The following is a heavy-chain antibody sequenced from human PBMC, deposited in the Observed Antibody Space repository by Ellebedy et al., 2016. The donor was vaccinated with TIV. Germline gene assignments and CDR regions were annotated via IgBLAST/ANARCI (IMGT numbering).Heavy chain of an antibody. CDR2: MNPNSGGA. CDR3: AREGSMIRGGADGLDV. CDR1: GDTLTGHY. J-gene: IGHJ6*02. Sequence: AASVKVSCKASGDTLTGHYMHWVRQAPGQGLEWMGWMNPNSGGANYAREFQGRVTLTRDTSSSTAYMELSKLTSDDTAIYYCAREGSMIRGGADGLDVWGQGTTVTVSS. D-gene: IGHD3-10*01. V-gene: IGHV1-2*02.